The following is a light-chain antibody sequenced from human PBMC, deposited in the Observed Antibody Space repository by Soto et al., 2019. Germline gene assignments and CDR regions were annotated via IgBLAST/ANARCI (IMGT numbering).Light chain of an antibody. V-gene: IGKV3-15*01. J-gene: IGKJ4*02. CDR2: GAS. Sequence: EIVMTQSPATLSVSPGERATLSCRASQSVSSNLAWYQQKPGQAPRLLIYGASTRASGIPARFSGSGSGTEFTHTISSLQSEEFAVYYWQQYNNWPPLTFGGGTKVEIK. CDR1: QSVSSN. CDR3: QQYNNWPPLT.